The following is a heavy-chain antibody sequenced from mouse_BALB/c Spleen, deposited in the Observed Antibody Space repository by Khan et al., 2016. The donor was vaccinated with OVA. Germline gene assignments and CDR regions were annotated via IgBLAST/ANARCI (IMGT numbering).Heavy chain of an antibody. CDR2: INPTTDST. CDR1: GYSFTNYW. D-gene: IGHD1-1*01. V-gene: IGHV1-7*01. J-gene: IGHJ2*01. CDR3: ARHCQRWEFDY. Sequence: QVQLQQSGPELAKPGASVKMSCKASGYSFTNYWMHWVIQRPGQGLEWIGYINPTTDSTDYNQNFKDKATLTADKSSSTAYMQLSSLTSEDSAVYYSARHCQRWEFDYWGQGTTLTVSS.